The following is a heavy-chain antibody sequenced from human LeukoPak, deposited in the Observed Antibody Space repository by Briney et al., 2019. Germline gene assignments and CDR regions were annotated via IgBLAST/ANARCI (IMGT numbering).Heavy chain of an antibody. Sequence: ASVKVSCKASGYTLTGYYMHWVRQAPGQGLEWMGWINPNSGGTNYAQKFQGRVTMTRDTSISTAYMELSRLRSDDTAVYYCTRDNHCSSTSCYDYYYYMDVWGKGTTVTVSS. CDR2: INPNSGGT. CDR3: TRDNHCSSTSCYDYYYYMDV. CDR1: GYTLTGYY. D-gene: IGHD2-2*01. V-gene: IGHV1-2*02. J-gene: IGHJ6*03.